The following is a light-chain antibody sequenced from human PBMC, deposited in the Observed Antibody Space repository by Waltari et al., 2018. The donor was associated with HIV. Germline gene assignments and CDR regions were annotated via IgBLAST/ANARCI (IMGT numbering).Light chain of an antibody. CDR1: AGPVTSKNY. J-gene: IGLJ2*01. Sequence: QAAVTQEPSMTVSPGGTIILTCGSSAGPVTSKNYAYWFQQKPGQAPTTLIFDSTKRHSCTPARLSGCLLGDKAVLTLSGALSEDEAFYYCLLFFGDTRIFGGGTMVTV. V-gene: IGLV7-46*01. CDR3: LLFFGDTRI. CDR2: DST.